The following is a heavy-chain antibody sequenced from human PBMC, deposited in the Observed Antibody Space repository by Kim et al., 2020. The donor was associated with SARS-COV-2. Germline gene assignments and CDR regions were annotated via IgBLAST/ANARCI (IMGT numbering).Heavy chain of an antibody. Sequence: SETLSLTCTVSGGSISSSSYYWGWIRQPPGKGLEWIGSIYYSGSTYYNPSLKSRVTISVDTSKNQFSLKLSSVTAADTAVYYCAGHDSASIKIFGVVIKYGMDVWGQGTTVTVSS. CDR3: AGHDSASIKIFGVVIKYGMDV. J-gene: IGHJ6*02. V-gene: IGHV4-39*01. CDR1: GGSISSSSYY. CDR2: IYYSGST. D-gene: IGHD3-3*01.